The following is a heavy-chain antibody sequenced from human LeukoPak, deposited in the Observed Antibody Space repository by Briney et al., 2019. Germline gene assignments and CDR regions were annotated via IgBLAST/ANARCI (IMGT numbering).Heavy chain of an antibody. V-gene: IGHV3-30*02. J-gene: IGHJ6*02. CDR2: IRYDGSNK. CDR3: AKDRRVTTWVVYYYYGMDV. Sequence: GGSLRLSCAASGFTFINYGMHWVRQAPGKGLEWVAFIRYDGSNKYYADSVKGRFTISRDNSLYLQMNSLRAEDTAVYYCAKDRRVTTWVVYYYYGMDVWGQGTTVTVSS. D-gene: IGHD4-17*01. CDR1: GFTFINYG.